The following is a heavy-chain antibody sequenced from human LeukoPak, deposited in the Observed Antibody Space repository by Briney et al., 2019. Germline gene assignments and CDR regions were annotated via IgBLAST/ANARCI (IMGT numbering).Heavy chain of an antibody. V-gene: IGHV3-9*03. CDR3: AKGPKENWYFDL. CDR2: MNWISDFK. CDR1: GFNFYDSA. Sequence: GGSLRLSCAASGFNFYDSAIHWVRHAPGKGLEWVSAMNWISDFKAYADSVKGRFTISRDNDKNSVHLQMNSLRPEDMAVYYCAKGPKENWYFDLWGRGTLVTVSS. J-gene: IGHJ2*01.